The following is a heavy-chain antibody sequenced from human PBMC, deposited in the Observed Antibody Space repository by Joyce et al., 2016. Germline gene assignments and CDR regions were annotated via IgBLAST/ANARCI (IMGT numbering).Heavy chain of an antibody. J-gene: IGHJ5*02. V-gene: IGHV4-39*07. CDR1: GGSISSSGYY. CDR2: IDYSGST. CDR3: ARCIYYYGSGSYTGIDP. D-gene: IGHD3-10*01. Sequence: QLQLQESGPGLVKPSETLSLTCTVSGGSISSSGYYWGWIRQPPGKGLEWMGNIDYSGSTYYSPSLRSRGTISVDTAKNQFSLHLRSVTAADAAVDYCARCIYYYGSGSYTGIDPWGQGTLVTVSS.